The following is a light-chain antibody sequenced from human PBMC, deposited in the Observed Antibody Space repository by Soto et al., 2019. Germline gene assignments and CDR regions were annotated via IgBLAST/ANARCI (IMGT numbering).Light chain of an antibody. V-gene: IGLV8-61*01. CDR2: NTN. CDR3: VLYMGSGIWV. CDR1: SGSVSANYY. J-gene: IGLJ3*02. Sequence: QAVVTQEASLSVSPGTTVTLTCDLSSGSVSANYYPSWYQQTPGQAPRTLIYNTNTRSSGAPDRFSGSILGNKAALTITGAQADDESDYYCVLYMGSGIWVFGGGTKLTVL.